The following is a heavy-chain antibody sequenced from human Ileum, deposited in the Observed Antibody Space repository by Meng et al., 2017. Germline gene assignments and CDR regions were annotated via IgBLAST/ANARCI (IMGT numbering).Heavy chain of an antibody. CDR2: ISGGGHST. D-gene: IGHD2/OR15-2a*01. J-gene: IGHJ4*02. CDR1: GFTFSSYA. Sequence: EVQLVGSGGGLVQPGGSLRLSCAASGFTFSSYAMSWVRQAPGKGLEWVSGISGGGHSTYYADSVKGRFTISRDNSKNTLYLQMNSLRAEDTAVYYCAKDVESSFPWDYWGQGTLVTVSS. V-gene: IGHV3-23*04. CDR3: AKDVESSFPWDY.